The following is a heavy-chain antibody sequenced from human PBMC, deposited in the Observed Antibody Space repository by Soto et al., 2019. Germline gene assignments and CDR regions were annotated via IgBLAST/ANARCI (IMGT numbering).Heavy chain of an antibody. Sequence: SETLSLPCSVSGGSISSSSYCWVWKSQPPGKGLEWIGSIYYSGSTNYNPSLKSRVTMSVDNSKNQFSLKLSSVTAADTALYFCAREKGSGTHMGFDYWGQGTQVTVSS. CDR3: AREKGSGTHMGFDY. D-gene: IGHD3-10*01. CDR1: GGSISSSSYC. CDR2: IYYSGST. J-gene: IGHJ4*02. V-gene: IGHV4-39*07.